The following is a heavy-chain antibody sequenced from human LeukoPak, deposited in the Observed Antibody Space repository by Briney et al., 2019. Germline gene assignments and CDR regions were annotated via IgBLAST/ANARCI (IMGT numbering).Heavy chain of an antibody. CDR3: AKDIVAVAGNGWFDP. CDR1: GFTFSRYC. Sequence: PGGSLRLSCAASGFTFSRYCMNWVRQVPGKGLEWVSYISSTSPPIMYYADSVEGRFTISRDNAKNSLYLQMNSLRAEDTALYYCAKDIVAVAGNGWFDPWGQGTLVTVSS. J-gene: IGHJ5*02. V-gene: IGHV3-48*01. CDR2: ISSTSPPIM. D-gene: IGHD6-19*01.